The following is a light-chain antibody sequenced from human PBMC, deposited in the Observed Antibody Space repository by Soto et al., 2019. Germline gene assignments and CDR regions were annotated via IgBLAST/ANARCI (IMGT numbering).Light chain of an antibody. CDR3: QQYNNWPRT. J-gene: IGKJ1*01. CDR2: GAS. Sequence: EMVMTQSPATLSVSPGERATLSCRASQSISSDLAWYQQKPGQAPRLLIYGASTRANGIPARFSGSGSGTEFTLTISSLQPEDFAVYYCQQYNNWPRTFGQGTKVEIK. V-gene: IGKV3-15*01. CDR1: QSISSD.